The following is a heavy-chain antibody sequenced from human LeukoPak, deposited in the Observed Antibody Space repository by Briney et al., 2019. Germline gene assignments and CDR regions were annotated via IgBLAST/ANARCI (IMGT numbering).Heavy chain of an antibody. V-gene: IGHV4-34*01. CDR3: ARGRTLVLSYFQH. CDR1: GGSFSGYY. J-gene: IGHJ1*01. CDR2: INHSGST. Sequence: PSETLSLTCAVYGGSFSGYYWSWIRQPPGKGLEWIGEINHSGSTNYNPSLKSRVTISVDTSKNQFSLKLSSVTAADTAVYYCARGRTLVLSYFQHWGQGTLDTVSS. D-gene: IGHD6-13*01.